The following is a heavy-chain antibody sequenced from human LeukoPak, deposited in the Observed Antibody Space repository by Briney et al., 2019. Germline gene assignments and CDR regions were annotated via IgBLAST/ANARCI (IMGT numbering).Heavy chain of an antibody. Sequence: GGSLRLSCAASGFTFSSYSMNWVRQAPGKGLEWVSYISSSSSTIYYADSVKGRFTISRDNAKNSLYLQMNSLRAEDTAVYYCARDAGVVVTGSNFDYWGQGTLVTVSS. CDR1: GFTFSSYS. CDR3: ARDAGVVVTGSNFDY. J-gene: IGHJ4*02. D-gene: IGHD2-21*02. CDR2: ISSSSSTI. V-gene: IGHV3-48*01.